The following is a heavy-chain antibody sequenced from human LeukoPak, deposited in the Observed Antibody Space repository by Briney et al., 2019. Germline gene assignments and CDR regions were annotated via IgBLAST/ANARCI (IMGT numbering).Heavy chain of an antibody. CDR3: ARLSMVRGFRCFAY. Sequence: ASVKVSCKASGYTFTSYDINWVRQATGQGLEWMGWMNLNSGNTGYAQKFQGRVTMTRNTSISTAYMELSSLRSEDTAVYYCARLSMVRGFRCFAYWGQGTLVTVSS. CDR2: MNLNSGNT. J-gene: IGHJ4*02. CDR1: GYTFTSYD. V-gene: IGHV1-8*01. D-gene: IGHD3-10*01.